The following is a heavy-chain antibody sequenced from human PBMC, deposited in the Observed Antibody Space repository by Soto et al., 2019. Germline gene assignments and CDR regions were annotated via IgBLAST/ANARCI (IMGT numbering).Heavy chain of an antibody. CDR2: VSANNGHT. J-gene: IGHJ6*02. CDR1: GFTFSNYG. D-gene: IGHD2-8*01. Sequence: QGQLVQSGAEVKKPGASVKLSCKASGFTFSNYGLNWVRQAPGQWPEWMGWVSANNGHTNYAQNLQGRVSMTTDTSTSTAYMKLRGLTFDDTAVYYCARDIESVTARHFFYYYAMDVWGQVTTVTVSS. V-gene: IGHV1-18*01. CDR3: ARDIESVTARHFFYYYAMDV.